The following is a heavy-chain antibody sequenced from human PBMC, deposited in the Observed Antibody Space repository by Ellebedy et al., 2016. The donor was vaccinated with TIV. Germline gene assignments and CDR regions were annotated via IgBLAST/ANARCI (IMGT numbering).Heavy chain of an antibody. CDR1: GGSVSSGSYY. CDR2: IYYSGST. Sequence: MPSETLSLTCTVSGGSVSSGSYYWSWIRQPPGKGLEWIGYIYYSGSTNYNPSPKRRVTISVDTSKNQFSLKLSSVTAADTAVYYCARDDRIMGTPDYWGQGTLVTVSS. J-gene: IGHJ4*02. D-gene: IGHD1-26*01. V-gene: IGHV4-61*01. CDR3: ARDDRIMGTPDY.